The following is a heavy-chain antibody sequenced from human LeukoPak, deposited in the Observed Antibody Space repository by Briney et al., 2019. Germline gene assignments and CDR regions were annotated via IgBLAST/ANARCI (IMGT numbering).Heavy chain of an antibody. Sequence: GGSLRLSCVVSGFTFSSYAMSWVRQAPGKGLEWVSAISGSGGSTYYADSVKGRFTISRDNSKNTLYLQMNSLRAEDTAVYYCAKDMVITPDFDYWGQGTLVTVSS. CDR2: ISGSGGST. V-gene: IGHV3-23*01. CDR1: GFTFSSYA. J-gene: IGHJ4*02. D-gene: IGHD3-22*01. CDR3: AKDMVITPDFDY.